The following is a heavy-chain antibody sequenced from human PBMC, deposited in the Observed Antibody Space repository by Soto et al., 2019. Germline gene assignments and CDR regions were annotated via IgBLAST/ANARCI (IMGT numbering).Heavy chain of an antibody. Sequence: QLQLQESGSGLVKPSQTLSLTCAVSGGSISSGGYSWSWIRQPPGKGVEWIGYIYHSGSTYYNPSLRSRVTISVDMSKNQFSLKLSSVTAADTAMYHSARVPGHWGQGTLVTVSS. CDR3: ARVPGH. CDR1: GGSISSGGYS. V-gene: IGHV4-30-2*01. CDR2: IYHSGST. J-gene: IGHJ4*02.